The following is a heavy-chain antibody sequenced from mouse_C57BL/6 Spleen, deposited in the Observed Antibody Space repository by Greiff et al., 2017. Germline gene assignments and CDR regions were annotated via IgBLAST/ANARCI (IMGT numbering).Heavy chain of an antibody. CDR2: INPYNGGT. CDR3: AREDDYDEGFAY. CDR1: GYTFTDYY. D-gene: IGHD2-4*01. V-gene: IGHV1-19*01. Sequence: VQLQQSGPVLVKPGASVKMSCKASGYTFTDYYMNWVKQSHGKSLEWIGVINPYNGGTGYNQKFKGKATLTVDKSSSTAYMELTSLTSEDSAVYYCAREDDYDEGFAYWGQGTLVTVSA. J-gene: IGHJ3*01.